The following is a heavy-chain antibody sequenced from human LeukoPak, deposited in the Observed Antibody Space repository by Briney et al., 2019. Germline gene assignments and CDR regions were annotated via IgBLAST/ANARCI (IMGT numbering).Heavy chain of an antibody. V-gene: IGHV1-2*02. CDR3: AREGSCDGGDCYSFDF. Sequence: ASVQVSCKASGYTFIANYLQWVRQAPGLGPEWLGWMHVGTGNTRYAPKFQGRVTLSRDTSINTAYMELSSLTSDDTAAYYCAREGSCDGGDCYSFDFWGQGTLVTVSS. D-gene: IGHD2-21*02. J-gene: IGHJ4*02. CDR2: MHVGTGNT. CDR1: GYTFIANY.